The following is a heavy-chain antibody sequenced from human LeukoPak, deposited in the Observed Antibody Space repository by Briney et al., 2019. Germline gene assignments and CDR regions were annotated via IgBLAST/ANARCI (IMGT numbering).Heavy chain of an antibody. D-gene: IGHD6-13*01. CDR3: ARVGYSIVAAGLDY. J-gene: IGHJ4*02. Sequence: PGGSLRLSCASSGFTFSSYWMHWVRQAPGKGLVWVSRINKDGSSTSYADSVKGRFTISRDNAKNTLYLQMNSLRAEDTAVYYCARVGYSIVAAGLDYWGQGTLVTVSS. CDR1: GFTFSSYW. CDR2: INKDGSST. V-gene: IGHV3-74*01.